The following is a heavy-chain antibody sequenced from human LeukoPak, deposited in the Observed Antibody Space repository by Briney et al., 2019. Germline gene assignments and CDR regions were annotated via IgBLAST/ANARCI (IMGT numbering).Heavy chain of an antibody. Sequence: GGSLRLSCVVSGFTLSSYAMSWVRQAPGKGLEWVSAISGSGITIYYADSVKGRVTISRDTSKNTLYLQMHSLRAEDTAVYYCAKRAMVRGVAPYDAFDIWGQGTMVTVSS. J-gene: IGHJ3*02. CDR2: ISGSGITI. CDR1: GFTLSSYA. D-gene: IGHD3-10*01. V-gene: IGHV3-23*01. CDR3: AKRAMVRGVAPYDAFDI.